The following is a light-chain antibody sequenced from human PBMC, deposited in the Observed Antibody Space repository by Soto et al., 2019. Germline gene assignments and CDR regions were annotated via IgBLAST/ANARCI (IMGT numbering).Light chain of an antibody. CDR3: QVWDSSSDLVV. Sequence: SYELTQPPSVSVAPGQTARITCGGNNIGSKNVHWYQQKPGQAPVLVVYDDSDRPSGIPERFSGSNSGNTATLIISRVEAGDEADYYCQVWDSSSDLVVFGGGTKLTVL. CDR2: DDS. J-gene: IGLJ2*01. CDR1: NIGSKN. V-gene: IGLV3-21*02.